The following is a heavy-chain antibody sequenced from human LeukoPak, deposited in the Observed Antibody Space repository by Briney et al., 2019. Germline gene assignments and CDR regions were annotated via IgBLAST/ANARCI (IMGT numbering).Heavy chain of an antibody. CDR2: VSYSGSP. Sequence: PSETLCLTCTVSGGSMNNYYGNWVRQPPGKGLEWVGYVSYSGSPDFNPSLKSRLNISVDTSKDKFSLKLSSVTAADTAVYYCARVRCSTTTCLFDYWGQGTLVTVSS. D-gene: IGHD2-2*01. CDR1: GGSMNNYY. CDR3: ARVRCSTTTCLFDY. V-gene: IGHV4-59*12. J-gene: IGHJ4*02.